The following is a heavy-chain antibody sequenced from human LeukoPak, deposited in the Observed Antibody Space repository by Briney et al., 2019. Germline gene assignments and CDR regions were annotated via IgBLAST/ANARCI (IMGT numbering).Heavy chain of an antibody. CDR2: INPNSGGT. V-gene: IGHV1-2*02. J-gene: IGHJ4*02. CDR3: ARQLRFLEWLHFDY. D-gene: IGHD3-3*01. CDR1: GYTFTGYY. Sequence: ASVKVSCKASGYTFTGYYMHWVRQAPGQGLEWMGWINPNSGGTNYVQKFQGRVTMTRDTSISTAYMELSRLRSDDTAVYYCARQLRFLEWLHFDYWGQGTLVTVSS.